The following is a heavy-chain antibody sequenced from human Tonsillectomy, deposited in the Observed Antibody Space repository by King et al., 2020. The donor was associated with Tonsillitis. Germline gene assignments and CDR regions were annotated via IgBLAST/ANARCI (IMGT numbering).Heavy chain of an antibody. CDR2: ISAIGGST. CDR3: ARTHLVVVTARLGWFDP. D-gene: IGHD2-21*02. CDR1: GFTFSTYA. J-gene: IGHJ5*02. V-gene: IGHV3-23*04. Sequence: VQLVQSGGGLVQPGGSLRLSCAASGFTFSTYAMSWVRQAPGKGLGWVSGISAIGGSTYYADSVKGRFTITRDNSKNTLYLQMSSLRAEDTAVYYCARTHLVVVTARLGWFDPWGQGTLVTVSS.